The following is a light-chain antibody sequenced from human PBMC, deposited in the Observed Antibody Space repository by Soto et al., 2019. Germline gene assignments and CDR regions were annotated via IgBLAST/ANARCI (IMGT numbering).Light chain of an antibody. CDR2: SNN. CDR3: AAWDASLSAPV. Sequence: QSVLTQPPSASGTPGQRVTISCSGSSSNIGSNTVNWYQHLPGTAPKLLIYSNNQRPSGVPDRFSGSKSGTSASLAISGLQSEDEADYYCAAWDASLSAPVFGGGTQLTVL. V-gene: IGLV1-44*01. J-gene: IGLJ7*01. CDR1: SSNIGSNT.